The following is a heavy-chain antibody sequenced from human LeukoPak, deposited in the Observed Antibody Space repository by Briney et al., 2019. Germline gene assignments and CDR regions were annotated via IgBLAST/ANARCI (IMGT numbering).Heavy chain of an antibody. Sequence: ASVKVSCKASGYTFTSYYIHWLRPATGQGLKWMGWMNPNSGNTGYAQKFQGRVTMTRNTSISTAYMELSSLRSEDTAVYYCATGGFGAIGGVYFWGQGTLVTVSS. CDR3: ATGGFGAIGGVYF. D-gene: IGHD3-16*01. J-gene: IGHJ4*02. CDR2: MNPNSGNT. V-gene: IGHV1-8*01. CDR1: GYTFTSYY.